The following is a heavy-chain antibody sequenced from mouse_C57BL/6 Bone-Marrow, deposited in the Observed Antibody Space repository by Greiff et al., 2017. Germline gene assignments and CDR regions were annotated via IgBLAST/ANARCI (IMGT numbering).Heavy chain of an antibody. D-gene: IGHD1-1*01. CDR2: LNPNYGTT. CDR3: ARSHYYGSSYGNYFDY. Sequence: EVQLQQSGPELVKPGASVKISCKASGYSFTDYNMNWVKQSNGKSLEWIGVLNPNYGTTSYNQKFKGNATLTVDQSSSQAYMQLNSLTSESSAVYYCARSHYYGSSYGNYFDYWGQGTTLTVSS. V-gene: IGHV1-39*01. CDR1: GYSFTDYN. J-gene: IGHJ2*01.